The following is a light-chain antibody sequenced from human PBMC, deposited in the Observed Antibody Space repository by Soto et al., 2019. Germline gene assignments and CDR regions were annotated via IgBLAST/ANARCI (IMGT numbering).Light chain of an antibody. J-gene: IGLJ2*01. Sequence: QSVLTQPPSAPGSPGQSVTISCTGSSSDVGGYNCVSWFQQHPGKAPKLMIFEDIKRPSGVPDRFSASKSGNTASLTVSGLQAEDEADYYCSSYGGSDNLIFGGGTQLTVL. V-gene: IGLV2-8*01. CDR3: SSYGGSDNLI. CDR2: EDI. CDR1: SSDVGGYNC.